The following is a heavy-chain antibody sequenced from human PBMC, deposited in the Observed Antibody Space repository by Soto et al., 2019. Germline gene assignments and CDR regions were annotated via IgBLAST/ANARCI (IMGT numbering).Heavy chain of an antibody. V-gene: IGHV3-48*01. CDR1: GFTFSSYS. J-gene: IGHJ4*02. Sequence: TGXSLRLSCAASGFTFSSYSLNWFRQAPGNGLEWVSYISSSSSTIYYADSVKGRFTISRDNAKNSLYLQMNSLRAEDTAVYYCARRDSSGWYPFDYWGQGTRVTVSS. D-gene: IGHD6-19*01. CDR2: ISSSSSTI. CDR3: ARRDSSGWYPFDY.